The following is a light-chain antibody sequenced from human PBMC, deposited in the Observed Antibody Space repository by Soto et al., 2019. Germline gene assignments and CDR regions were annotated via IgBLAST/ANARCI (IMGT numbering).Light chain of an antibody. V-gene: IGKV1-39*01. J-gene: IGKJ1*01. Sequence: DIQMTQSPSSLSASVGDRVTITCRASQSISNNLNWYQQKPGKAPKLLIYAASSLQSGVPSRFSGSGSGTDFTLTISSLRPEDFATYYCQQSYSFLTFGQGTKVEI. CDR3: QQSYSFLT. CDR2: AAS. CDR1: QSISNN.